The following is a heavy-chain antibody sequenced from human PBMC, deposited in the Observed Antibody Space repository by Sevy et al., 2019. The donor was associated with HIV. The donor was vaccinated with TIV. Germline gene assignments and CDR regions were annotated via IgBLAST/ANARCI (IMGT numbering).Heavy chain of an antibody. CDR3: ARETGGIGIDF. CDR2: IKQGGSEK. CDR1: GFTFSSHW. D-gene: IGHD6-13*01. J-gene: IGHJ6*02. V-gene: IGHV3-7*01. Sequence: GGSLRLSCAASGFTFSSHWMSWVRQAPGKGLEWVANIKQGGSEKYYVDSVKGRFTISRDNAKNSLSLQMNSRRADDTAVYYCARETGGIGIDFWGQGTTVTVSS.